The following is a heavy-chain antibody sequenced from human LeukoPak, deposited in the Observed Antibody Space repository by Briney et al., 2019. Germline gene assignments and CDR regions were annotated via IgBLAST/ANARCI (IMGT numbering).Heavy chain of an antibody. CDR1: GGSISSYY. J-gene: IGHJ4*02. CDR3: ARGIKYQPLPDY. CDR2: IYYSGST. V-gene: IGHV4-39*01. D-gene: IGHD2-2*01. Sequence: SETLSLTCTVSGGSISSYYWSWIRQPPGKGLEWIGSIYYSGSTYYNPSLKSRVTISVDTSKNQFSLKLSSVTAADTAVYYCARGIKYQPLPDYWGQGTLVTVSS.